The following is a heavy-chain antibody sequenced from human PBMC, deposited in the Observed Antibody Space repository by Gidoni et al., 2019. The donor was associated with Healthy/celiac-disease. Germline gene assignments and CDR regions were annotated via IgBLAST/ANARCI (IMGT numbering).Heavy chain of an antibody. CDR1: GYTFTSYY. CDR2: INPSGGST. D-gene: IGHD3-3*01. V-gene: IGHV1-46*01. CDR3: AGEYYDLWSGQTFGMDV. J-gene: IGHJ6*02. Sequence: QVQLVQSGAEVKKPGASVKVSCKASGYTFTSYYMHWVRQAPGQGLEWMGIINPSGGSTSYAQKFQGRVTMTRDTSTSTVYMELSSLRSEDTAVYYCAGEYYDLWSGQTFGMDVWGQGTTVTVSS.